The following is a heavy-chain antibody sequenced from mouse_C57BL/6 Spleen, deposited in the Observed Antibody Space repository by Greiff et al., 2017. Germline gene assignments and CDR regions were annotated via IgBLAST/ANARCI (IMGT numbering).Heavy chain of an antibody. V-gene: IGHV2-9-1*01. J-gene: IGHJ4*01. CDR3: ARKWSGWDVDYAMDY. CDR2: IWTGGGT. Sequence: QVQLKESGPGLVAPSQSLSITCTVSGFSLTSYAISWVRQPPGKGLEWLGVIWTGGGTNYNSALKSRLTISKDNSTSQVYLKMNSLQTDDTARYYCARKWSGWDVDYAMDYWGQGTSVTVSS. CDR1: GFSLTSYA. D-gene: IGHD3-1*01.